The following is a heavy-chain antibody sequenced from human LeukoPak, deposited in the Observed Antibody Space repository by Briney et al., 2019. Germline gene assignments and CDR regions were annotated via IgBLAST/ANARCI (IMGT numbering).Heavy chain of an antibody. J-gene: IGHJ4*02. CDR2: FDPEDGET. V-gene: IGHV1-24*01. Sequence: GASVKVSCKVSGYTLTELSMHWVRQAPGKGLEWMGGFDPEDGETIYAQKFQGRVTMTEDTSTDTAYMELSSLRSEDTAVYYCATLTAYYDFWSGYKDYWGQGTLVTVSP. D-gene: IGHD3-3*01. CDR3: ATLTAYYDFWSGYKDY. CDR1: GYTLTELS.